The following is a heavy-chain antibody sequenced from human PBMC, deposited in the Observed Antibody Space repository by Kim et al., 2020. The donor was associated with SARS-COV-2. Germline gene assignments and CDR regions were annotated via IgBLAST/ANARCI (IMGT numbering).Heavy chain of an antibody. CDR3: ARGGKLLWFGD. CDR2: IYYSGST. D-gene: IGHD3-10*01. Sequence: SETLSLTCTVSGGSISSYYWSWIRQPPGKGLEWIGYIYYSGSTNYNPSLKSRVTISVDTSKNQFSLKLSSVTAADTAVYYCARGGKLLWFGDWGQGTLVTVSS. CDR1: GGSISSYY. J-gene: IGHJ4*02. V-gene: IGHV4-59*01.